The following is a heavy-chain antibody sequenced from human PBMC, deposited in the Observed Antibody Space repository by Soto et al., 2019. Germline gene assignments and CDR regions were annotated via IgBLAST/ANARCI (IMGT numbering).Heavy chain of an antibody. V-gene: IGHV1-18*04. CDR1: GYTFTSYG. D-gene: IGHD2-2*01. CDR2: ISAYNGNT. CDR3: ARDRXSTSCQLLGYYYYYGMDV. J-gene: IGHJ6*02. Sequence: ASVKVSCKASGYTFTSYGISWVRQAPGQGLEWMGWISAYNGNTNYAQKLQGRVTMTTDTSTSTAYMELRSLRSDDTAVYYCARDRXSTSCQLLGYYYYYGMDVWGQGTTVTVS.